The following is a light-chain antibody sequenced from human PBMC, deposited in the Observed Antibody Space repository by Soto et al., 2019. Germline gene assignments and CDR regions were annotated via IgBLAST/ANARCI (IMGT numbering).Light chain of an antibody. CDR2: GNS. V-gene: IGLV1-40*01. CDR3: QSYDSSLSGV. J-gene: IGLJ1*01. CDR1: SNNIGAGYD. Sequence: QRVLTQPPSVSGAPGQRVTISCTGSSNNIGAGYDVHWYQQLPGTAPKLLIYGNSNRPSGVPDRFSGSKSGTSASLAITGLQAEDEADYYCQSYDSSLSGVFGTGTKLTVL.